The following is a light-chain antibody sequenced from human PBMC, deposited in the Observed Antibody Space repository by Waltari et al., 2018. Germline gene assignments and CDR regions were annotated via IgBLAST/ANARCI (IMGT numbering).Light chain of an antibody. CDR3: QQYDHLPIT. CDR1: QDISNY. Sequence: DIQMTQSPSSLSASVGDRVSITCQASQDISNYLNWYQQKPGKAPKLLVYDLSYLETGVPSRFSGSGFGTDFTFTINSLQPEDIATYYCQQYDHLPITFGQGTRLEIK. V-gene: IGKV1-33*01. J-gene: IGKJ5*01. CDR2: DLS.